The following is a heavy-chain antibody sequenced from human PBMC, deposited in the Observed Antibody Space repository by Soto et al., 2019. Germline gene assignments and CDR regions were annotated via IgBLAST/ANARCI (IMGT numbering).Heavy chain of an antibody. CDR3: AKRVEYSSSTHYFDY. CDR2: VSAYNGNT. Sequence: ASVKVSCKASGYTFNSYGINWVRQGPGQGLEWVGWVSAYNGNTNYAQKLQGRVTMTTDTSTSTAYMDLKSLRVEDTAIYYCAKRVEYSSSTHYFDYWGQGTLVTVSS. J-gene: IGHJ4*02. V-gene: IGHV1-18*01. CDR1: GYTFNSYG. D-gene: IGHD6-6*01.